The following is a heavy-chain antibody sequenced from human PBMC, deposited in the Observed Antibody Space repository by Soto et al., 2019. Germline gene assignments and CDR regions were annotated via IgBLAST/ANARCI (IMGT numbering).Heavy chain of an antibody. CDR3: ARGDTAMVHDAFDI. J-gene: IGHJ3*02. D-gene: IGHD5-18*01. CDR2: IWYDGSNK. V-gene: IGHV3-33*01. Sequence: PGGSLRLSCVASGFTFSSYGMHWVRQAPGKGLEWVAVIWYDGSNKYYADSVKGRFTISRDNSKNTLYLQMNSLRAEDTAVYYCARGDTAMVHDAFDIWGQGTMVTVSS. CDR1: GFTFSSYG.